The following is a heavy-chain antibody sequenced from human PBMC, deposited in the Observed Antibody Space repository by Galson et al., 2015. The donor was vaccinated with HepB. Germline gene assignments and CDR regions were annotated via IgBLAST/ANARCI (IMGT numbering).Heavy chain of an antibody. CDR3: ARERRSSGYYGISRYGMDV. V-gene: IGHV3-53*04. CDR2: IYSGGST. J-gene: IGHJ6*02. Sequence: SLRLSCAASGFTVSSNYMSWVRQAPGKGLEWVSVIYSGGSTYYADSVKGRFTISRHNSKNTLYLQMNSLRAEDTAVYYCARERRSSGYYGISRYGMDVWGQGTTVTVSS. D-gene: IGHD3-22*01. CDR1: GFTVSSNY.